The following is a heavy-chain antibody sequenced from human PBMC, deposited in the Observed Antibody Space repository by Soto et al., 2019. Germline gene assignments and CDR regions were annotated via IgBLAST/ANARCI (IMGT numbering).Heavy chain of an antibody. CDR3: ARGRHILTGYYRDLNYGMDV. D-gene: IGHD3-9*01. Sequence: QVQLQQWGAGLLKPSETLSLTCAVYGGSFSGYYWSWIRQPPGKGLEWIGEINHSGSTNYNPSLKSRVTISVDTSRNQFSLKLSSVTAADTAVYYCARGRHILTGYYRDLNYGMDVWGKGPRSPSPQ. CDR1: GGSFSGYY. J-gene: IGHJ6*01. V-gene: IGHV4-34*01. CDR2: INHSGST.